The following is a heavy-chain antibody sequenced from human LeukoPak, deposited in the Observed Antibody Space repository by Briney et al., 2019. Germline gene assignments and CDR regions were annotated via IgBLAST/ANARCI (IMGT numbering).Heavy chain of an antibody. CDR2: ICSGGST. CDR3: AKDLHYYGPGSSPQY. V-gene: IGHV3-53*05. Sequence: PGGSLRLSCAAWGFTVRSNHLSGLREAPGKGLEGVSVICSGGSTYLADSVKGRLNLSRDNSKNTLALQITSLSSEDTAVYYCAKDLHYYGPGSSPQYWGQGTLVTVPS. D-gene: IGHD3-10*01. J-gene: IGHJ4*02. CDR1: GFTVRSNH.